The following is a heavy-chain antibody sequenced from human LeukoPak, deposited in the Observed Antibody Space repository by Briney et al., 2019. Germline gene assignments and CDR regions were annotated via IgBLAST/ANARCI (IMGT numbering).Heavy chain of an antibody. Sequence: GGSLRLSGAASGFTFSSYSMNSVRQAPGKGLEWVSSISSSSSYIYYADSVKGRFTISRDNAKNSLYLQMNSLRAEDTAVYYCARDHETVDYGGNFGYWGQGTLVTVSS. J-gene: IGHJ4*02. CDR3: ARDHETVDYGGNFGY. CDR1: GFTFSSYS. D-gene: IGHD4-23*01. V-gene: IGHV3-21*04. CDR2: ISSSSSYI.